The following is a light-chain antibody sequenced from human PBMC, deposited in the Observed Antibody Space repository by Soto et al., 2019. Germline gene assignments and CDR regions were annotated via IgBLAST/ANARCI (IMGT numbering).Light chain of an antibody. J-gene: IGLJ1*01. Sequence: QTVVTQPASVSGSPGQSITISCTGTSSDVGSYNLVSWYQQRPGKAPKLVIYEVTKRPSGVPDRFSGSKSGSTASLTVSGLQADDEADYYCASYAGTRLFVFGSGTKVTVL. CDR3: ASYAGTRLFV. CDR1: SSDVGSYNL. CDR2: EVT. V-gene: IGLV2-14*02.